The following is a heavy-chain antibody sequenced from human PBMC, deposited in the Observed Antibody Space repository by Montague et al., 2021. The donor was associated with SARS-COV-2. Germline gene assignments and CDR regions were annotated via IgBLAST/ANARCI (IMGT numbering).Heavy chain of an antibody. V-gene: IGHV4-39*07. J-gene: IGHJ6*02. CDR2: IYYSGST. CDR1: GGSISSSSYY. Sequence: SETLSLTCTVSGGSISSSSYYWGWIRQPPGKGLEWIGSIYYSGSTYYNPSLKSRVTISVDTSKNQFSLKLSSVTAADTAVYYCARAGRQQLVRLSGMDVGGQGTTVTVSS. D-gene: IGHD6-13*01. CDR3: ARAGRQQLVRLSGMDV.